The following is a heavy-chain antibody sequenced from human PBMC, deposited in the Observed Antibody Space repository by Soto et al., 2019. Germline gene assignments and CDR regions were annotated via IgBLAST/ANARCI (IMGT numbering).Heavy chain of an antibody. J-gene: IGHJ4*02. CDR3: AREGHTVVTGFDY. CDR2: INVGNGDA. CDR1: GYTFTSYA. V-gene: IGHV1-3*01. Sequence: VKVSCKASGYTFTSYAMHWVRQAPGQGLEWMGWINVGNGDAKHSQKFHGRVTITRDTSASTVYMELSSLRSEDTAVYYCAREGHTVVTGFDYWGQGTLVTVSS. D-gene: IGHD2-15*01.